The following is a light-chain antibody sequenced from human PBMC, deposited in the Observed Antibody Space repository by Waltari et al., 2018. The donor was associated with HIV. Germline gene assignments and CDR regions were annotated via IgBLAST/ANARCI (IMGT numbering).Light chain of an antibody. CDR2: DVT. Sequence: QSALTQPRSVSGSPGQSVTISCTGTSSDVGGYNYVSWYQQNPGKAPKFIIYDVTKRPSGVPDRFSGSKSGNTASLTIAWLQAEDEADYSCCSYAGNYPVLFGGGTKLTVL. J-gene: IGLJ3*02. V-gene: IGLV2-11*01. CDR1: SSDVGGYNY. CDR3: CSYAGNYPVL.